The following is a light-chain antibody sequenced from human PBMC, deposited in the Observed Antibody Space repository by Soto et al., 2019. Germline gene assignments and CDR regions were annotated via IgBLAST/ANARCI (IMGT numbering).Light chain of an antibody. J-gene: IGKJ1*01. Sequence: EIVLTQSPGTLSLSPGERATLSCRASQSVSSSFLAWYQQKPGQAPRLLIYGASSRATGIPDRFSGSGSGTAFTLVISRLEPEEFAVYYWQQYGRSPWTFGQGTKLEVK. CDR3: QQYGRSPWT. V-gene: IGKV3-20*01. CDR1: QSVSSSF. CDR2: GAS.